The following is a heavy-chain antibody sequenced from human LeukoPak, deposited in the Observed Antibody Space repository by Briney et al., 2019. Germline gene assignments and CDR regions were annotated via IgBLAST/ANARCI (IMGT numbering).Heavy chain of an antibody. V-gene: IGHV4-59*01. D-gene: IGHD3-22*01. Sequence: PSETLSLTCTVSGASISSYYWNWIRQPPGKGLEWIGHIYYSGSTNYNPSLKSRVTISVDTSKNQFSLKLSSVTAADTAVYYCARSRIYYDPSVESGYGYFDYWGQRTLVTVSS. CDR1: GASISSYY. CDR3: ARSRIYYDPSVESGYGYFDY. J-gene: IGHJ4*02. CDR2: IYYSGST.